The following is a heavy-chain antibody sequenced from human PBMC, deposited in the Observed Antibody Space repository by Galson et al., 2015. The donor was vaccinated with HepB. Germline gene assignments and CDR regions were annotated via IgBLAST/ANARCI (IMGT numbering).Heavy chain of an antibody. V-gene: IGHV5-51*01. CDR2: IFPGNSDT. CDR3: ARSYSGLVFDAFDI. D-gene: IGHD3-22*01. Sequence: QSGAEVTKPGEPLKISCKGSGFSFTSYWIGWVRHVPGKGLEYMGTIFPGNSDTRYSPSLQGQVTISIDKSISTAYVQWGSLKASDTAMYYCARSYSGLVFDAFDIWGQGTMVTV. CDR1: GFSFTSYW. J-gene: IGHJ3*02.